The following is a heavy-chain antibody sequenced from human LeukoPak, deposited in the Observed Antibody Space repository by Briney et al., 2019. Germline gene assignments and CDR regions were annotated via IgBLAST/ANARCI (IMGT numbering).Heavy chain of an antibody. Sequence: SETLSLTCAVYGGSFSGYYWSWIRQPPGKGLEWIGEINHSGSTNYNPSLKSRVTISVDTSKNQFSLKLSSVTAADTAVYYCARTGRWLQFFYWFDPWGQGTLVSVSS. CDR1: GGSFSGYY. CDR2: INHSGST. V-gene: IGHV4-34*01. D-gene: IGHD5-24*01. J-gene: IGHJ5*02. CDR3: ARTGRWLQFFYWFDP.